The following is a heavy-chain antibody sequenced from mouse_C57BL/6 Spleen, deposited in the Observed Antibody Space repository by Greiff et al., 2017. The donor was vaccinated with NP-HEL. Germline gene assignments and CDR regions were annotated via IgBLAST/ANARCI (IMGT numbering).Heavy chain of an antibody. D-gene: IGHD1-1*01. V-gene: IGHV1-64*01. CDR3: ARSGGSSYGAY. Sequence: QVQLQQPGAELVKPGASVKLSCKASGYTFTSYWMHWVKQRPGQGLEWIGMIHLNSGSTNYNEKFKSKATLTVDKSSSTAYMQLSSLTSEDSAVYYCARSGGSSYGAYWGQGTLVTVSA. CDR1: GYTFTSYW. J-gene: IGHJ3*01. CDR2: IHLNSGST.